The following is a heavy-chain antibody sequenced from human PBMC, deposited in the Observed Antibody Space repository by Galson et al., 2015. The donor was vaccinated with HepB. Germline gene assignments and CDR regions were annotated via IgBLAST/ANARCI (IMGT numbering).Heavy chain of an antibody. CDR1: GFTFSSHA. CDR2: ISGSGAST. CDR3: AGYFSRTSCYRGRFAFDI. V-gene: IGHV3-23*01. D-gene: IGHD2-2*02. J-gene: IGHJ3*02. Sequence: SLRLSCAASGFTFSSHAMSWVRQAPGKGLEWVSAISGSGASTYYADSVKGRFTISKDNSKNTLYLQVNSLRAEDTAVYYCAGYFSRTSCYRGRFAFDIWGQGTMVTVSS.